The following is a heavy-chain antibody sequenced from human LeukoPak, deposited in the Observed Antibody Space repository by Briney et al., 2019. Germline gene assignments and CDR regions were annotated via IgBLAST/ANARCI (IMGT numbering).Heavy chain of an antibody. CDR1: GGSFSGYY. CDR3: ARGDGDY. Sequence: SSETLSLTCAVYGGSFSGYYWSWIRQPPGKGLEWTGEINHSGSTNYNPSLKGRVTISVDTSKNQFSLKLSSVTAADTAVYYCARGDGDYWGQGTLVTVSS. CDR2: INHSGST. V-gene: IGHV4-34*01. J-gene: IGHJ4*02.